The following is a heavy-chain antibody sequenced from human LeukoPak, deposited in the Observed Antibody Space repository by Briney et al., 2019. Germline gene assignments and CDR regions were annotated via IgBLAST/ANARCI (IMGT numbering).Heavy chain of an antibody. V-gene: IGHV3-21*01. J-gene: IGHJ4*02. CDR3: ARASYWFESSGQPQHYYFDY. D-gene: IGHD6-19*01. CDR1: GFKFSDYS. Sequence: GGSLRLSCAASGFKFSDYSMNWVRQVPGKGLEWVASISAFSTYVYYPDPVKGRFTVSRDNARNSVYLQLDSLRDEDTALYFCARASYWFESSGQPQHYYFDYWGQGTMVVLSS. CDR2: ISAFSTYV.